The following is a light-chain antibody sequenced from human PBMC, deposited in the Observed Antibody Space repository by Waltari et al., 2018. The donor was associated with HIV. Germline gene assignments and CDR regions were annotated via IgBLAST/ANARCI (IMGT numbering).Light chain of an antibody. J-gene: IGKJ3*01. CDR3: QQSYSTLCP. CDR1: QSISSY. V-gene: IGKV1-39*01. CDR2: AAS. Sequence: DIQMTQSPSSLSASVGDRVTITCRVSQSISSYLNWYQQKPGKAPKLLIYAASSLQSGVPSRFSGSGSGTDFTLTISSLQPEDFATYYCQQSYSTLCPFGPGTKVDIK.